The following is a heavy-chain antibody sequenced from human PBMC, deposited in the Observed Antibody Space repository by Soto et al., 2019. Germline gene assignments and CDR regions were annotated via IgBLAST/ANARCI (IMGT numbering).Heavy chain of an antibody. D-gene: IGHD3-16*01. Sequence: QVQLVQSGAEVKKPGASVKVSCKTSGYTFTNHGINWVRQAPGQGLEWMGWINPSNANVNYAQKLQGRVTMTTDTSTSTAYMDLRSLTSVDTAVYYCARDRVAGIWGDAFDIWGQGTMVTVSS. J-gene: IGHJ3*02. CDR3: ARDRVAGIWGDAFDI. V-gene: IGHV1-18*04. CDR2: INPSNANV. CDR1: GYTFTNHG.